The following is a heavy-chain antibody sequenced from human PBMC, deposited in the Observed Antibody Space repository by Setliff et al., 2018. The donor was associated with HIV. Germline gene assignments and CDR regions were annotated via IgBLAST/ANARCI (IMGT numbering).Heavy chain of an antibody. Sequence: KPSETLSLTCTVSGGSITSYYWSWIRQPAGKGLEWIGHILSSGRTNYNPSLKSRLTISMDTSKNQFSLKLKSVTAADTAVYFCARDPHLAVFDYWGLGTLVTVSS. CDR2: ILSSGRT. V-gene: IGHV4-4*07. CDR3: ARDPHLAVFDY. J-gene: IGHJ4*02. CDR1: GGSITSYY.